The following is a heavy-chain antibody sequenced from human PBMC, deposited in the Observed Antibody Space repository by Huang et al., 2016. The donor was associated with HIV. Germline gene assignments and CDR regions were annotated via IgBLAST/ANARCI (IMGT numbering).Heavy chain of an antibody. Sequence: EVQLVESGGGLVQPGGSLRLSCAASGFTFRNHWLHWVRQAPGKGLEWGARIKSVGSDTSHADAVKGRFTISRDNAQNTVHLHMNSLRAEDTAVYFCAKNPSITAVDSDYYYYYMDVWGKGTTVTVS. V-gene: IGHV3-74*01. CDR3: AKNPSITAVDSDYYYYYMDV. CDR2: IKSVGSDT. J-gene: IGHJ6*03. CDR1: GFTFRNHW. D-gene: IGHD6-13*01.